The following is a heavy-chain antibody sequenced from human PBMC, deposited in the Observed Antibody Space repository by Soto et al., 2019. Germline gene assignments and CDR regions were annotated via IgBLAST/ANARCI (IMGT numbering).Heavy chain of an antibody. J-gene: IGHJ4*02. CDR2: IYYSGST. V-gene: IGHV4-59*08. CDR1: GGSISNYY. CDR3: ARHGPIAAAGTVFDY. D-gene: IGHD6-13*01. Sequence: QVQLQESGPGLVKPSETLSLTCTVSGGSISNYYWSWIRQPPGKGLEWIGYIYYSGSTRYNPSLKGRVPISLDTSKHQFSLKLSSVTAADTAVYYCARHGPIAAAGTVFDYWGQGTLVSVSS.